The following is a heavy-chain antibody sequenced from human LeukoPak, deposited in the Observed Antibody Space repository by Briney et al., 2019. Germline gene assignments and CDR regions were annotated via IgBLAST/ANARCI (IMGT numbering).Heavy chain of an antibody. CDR2: SSSSSSYI. CDR3: ARGTYSCRRLFDY. J-gene: IGHJ4*02. CDR1: GFTFSSYS. V-gene: IGHV3-21*01. D-gene: IGHD2-2*01. Sequence: AGSLRLSCAASGFTFSSYSMNWVRQAPGKGLLEVISSSSSSSYIYYAASVKGRFTISRDNAKNSLYLQTTSLRAEDTAVYYCARGTYSCRRLFDYWGQGTLVTVSS.